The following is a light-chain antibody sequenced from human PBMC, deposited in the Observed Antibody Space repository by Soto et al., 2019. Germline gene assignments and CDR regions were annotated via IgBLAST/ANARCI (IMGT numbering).Light chain of an antibody. CDR3: QQYNSMLS. CDR2: DAS. Sequence: DIQMTQSPSSLSASVGDRVTIACQSSHDVSRNLNWFQQKPGEAPKLLIYDASNLERGVPSRFSASGSATAFTCTIGSLQPEDVATYYCQQYNSMLSFGGGTEIELK. V-gene: IGKV1-33*01. CDR1: HDVSRN. J-gene: IGKJ4*01.